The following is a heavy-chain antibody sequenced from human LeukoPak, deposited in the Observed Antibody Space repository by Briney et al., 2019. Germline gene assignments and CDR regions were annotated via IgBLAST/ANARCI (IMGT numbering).Heavy chain of an antibody. Sequence: GGSLRLSCAASGFTVSSNYMTWVRQAPGKGLEWVSVFYTGGSVYYADSVKGRFTISRDTSKNTLYLQMSSLRVEDTAVYYCAREAYWGGSAKGFDSWGQGTLVIVSS. CDR1: GFTVSSNY. V-gene: IGHV3-53*01. CDR2: FYTGGSV. CDR3: AREAYWGGSAKGFDS. D-gene: IGHD7-27*01. J-gene: IGHJ4*02.